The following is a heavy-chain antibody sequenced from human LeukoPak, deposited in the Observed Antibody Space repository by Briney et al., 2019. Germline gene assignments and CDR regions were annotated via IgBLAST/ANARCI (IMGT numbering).Heavy chain of an antibody. J-gene: IGHJ5*02. CDR3: ARDPAGSGWYDP. CDR2: MSYAGTT. D-gene: IGHD1-26*01. V-gene: IGHV4-59*01. Sequence: GWTQHQPRKGLEWIGYMSYAGTTKYNPSLKSRVTISVDTSKNQVSMKLTSVSAADTAVYHCARDPAGSGWYDPWGPGTLVAVSS.